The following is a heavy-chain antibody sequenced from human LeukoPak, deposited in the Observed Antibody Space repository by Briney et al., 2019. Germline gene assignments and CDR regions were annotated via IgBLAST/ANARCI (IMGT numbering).Heavy chain of an antibody. CDR2: VFYNGAT. CDR3: ARHAESADGDFDY. J-gene: IGHJ4*02. Sequence: SETLSLTCIVSGGSISSSIYYWAWVRQPPGKGLEWIGTVFYNGATQYSPSLRSRVTISIDTSTNQFSLKLTSVTAADTAVYYCARHAESADGDFDYWGQGTLVTVSS. V-gene: IGHV4-39*01. CDR1: GGSISSSIYY. D-gene: IGHD3-16*01.